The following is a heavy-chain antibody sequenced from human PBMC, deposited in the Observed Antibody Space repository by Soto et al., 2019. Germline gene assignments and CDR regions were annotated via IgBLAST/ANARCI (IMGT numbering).Heavy chain of an antibody. CDR1: GLSLSNGRLG. J-gene: IGHJ5*02. Sequence: QVSLKESGPVLVKPTETLTLTCTVSGLSLSNGRLGVSWIRQPPGKALEWLAHIFSNDDKSYSRSLRIRLTISKDTSRSQVVLTMTNMDPMDSATYYCALIKDCSRTDCYLASFDPWGQGTLVTVSS. D-gene: IGHD2-2*01. CDR3: ALIKDCSRTDCYLASFDP. CDR2: IFSNDDK. V-gene: IGHV2-26*01.